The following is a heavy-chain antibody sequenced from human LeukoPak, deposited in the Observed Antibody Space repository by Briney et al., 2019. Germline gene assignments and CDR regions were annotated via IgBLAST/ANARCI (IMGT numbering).Heavy chain of an antibody. CDR3: VKEPAYILDHYYCGMGV. Sequence: PGGSLRFSVSALDSTFTTSAMPWFRQAPGKGLEYVSGIVSNGGTTYHADSVKGRLTISRDNSTSTLYLQMSSLRAEDTAVHYRVKEPAYILDHYYCGMGVWGQGTAVTVSS. CDR1: DSTFTTSA. V-gene: IGHV3-64*03. D-gene: IGHD2-21*01. J-gene: IGHJ6*02. CDR2: IVSNGGTT.